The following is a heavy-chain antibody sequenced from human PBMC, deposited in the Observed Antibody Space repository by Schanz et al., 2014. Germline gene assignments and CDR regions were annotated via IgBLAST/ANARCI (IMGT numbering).Heavy chain of an antibody. CDR1: GFTFSDYS. J-gene: IGHJ6*03. CDR3: AKGPYYYYYMDV. Sequence: EVHLLESGGGLVQPGGSLRLSCAASGFTFSDYSMNWVRQAPGKGLEWVSYISSASSTINYADSVKGRFTISRDNAKNSLFLQMNSLRADDTAVYYCAKGPYYYYYMDVWGNGTTVTVSS. CDR2: ISSASSTI. V-gene: IGHV3-48*01.